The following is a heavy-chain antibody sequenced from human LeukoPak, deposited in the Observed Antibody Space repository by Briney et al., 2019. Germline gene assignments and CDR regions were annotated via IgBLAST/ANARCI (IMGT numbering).Heavy chain of an antibody. D-gene: IGHD6-6*01. CDR1: GDSISSGDYY. Sequence: SQTLSLTCTVSGDSISSGDYYWSWIRQPAGKGLEWIGRISSSGSTNYNPSLKSRVTISVDTSKNQFSLKLSSVTAADTAVYYCAREPFLVEGSSSSCFDYWGQGTLVTVSS. CDR3: AREPFLVEGSSSSCFDY. CDR2: ISSSGST. J-gene: IGHJ4*02. V-gene: IGHV4-61*02.